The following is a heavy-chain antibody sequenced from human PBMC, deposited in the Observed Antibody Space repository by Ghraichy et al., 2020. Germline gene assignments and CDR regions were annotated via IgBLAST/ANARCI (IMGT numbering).Heavy chain of an antibody. CDR3: ARMGSRRAGRYYAFDI. D-gene: IGHD6-19*01. CDR2: INPNSGGT. J-gene: IGHJ3*02. V-gene: IGHV1-2*02. Sequence: ASVKVSCKASGYTFTGYYMHWVRQAPGQGLEWMGWINPNSGGTNYAQKFQGRVTMTRDTSISTAYMELSRLRSDDTAVYYCARMGSRRAGRYYAFDIWGQGTMVTVSS. CDR1: GYTFTGYY.